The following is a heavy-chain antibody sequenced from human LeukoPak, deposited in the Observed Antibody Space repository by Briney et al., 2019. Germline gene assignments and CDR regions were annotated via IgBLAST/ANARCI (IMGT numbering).Heavy chain of an antibody. V-gene: IGHV3-21*04. CDR3: ARALNRWIVGAQRGYYFDY. Sequence: GGSLRLSCAASGFTFSSYSMNWVRQAPGKGLEWVSSISSSSSYIYYADSVKGRFTISRDNAKNSLYLQMNSLRAEDTAVYYCARALNRWIVGAQRGYYFDYWGQGTLVTVSS. D-gene: IGHD1-26*01. J-gene: IGHJ4*02. CDR1: GFTFSSYS. CDR2: ISSSSSYI.